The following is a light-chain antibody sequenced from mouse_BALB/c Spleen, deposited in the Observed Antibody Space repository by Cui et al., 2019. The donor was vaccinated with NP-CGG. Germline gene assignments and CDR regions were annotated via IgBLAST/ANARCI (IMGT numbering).Light chain of an antibody. Sequence: QAVVTQESALTTSPGETVTLTCRSSTGAVTTSNYANWVQEKPDHLFTGLIGGTNNRAPSVPARFSSSLNGDKAALNITGAQTEDEAIYFCALWYSNHWVFGGGTKLTVL. CDR1: TGAVTTSNY. J-gene: IGLJ1*01. V-gene: IGLV1*01. CDR3: ALWYSNHWV. CDR2: GTN.